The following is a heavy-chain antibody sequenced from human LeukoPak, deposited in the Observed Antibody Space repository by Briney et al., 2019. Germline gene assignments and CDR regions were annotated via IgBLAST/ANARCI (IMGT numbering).Heavy chain of an antibody. CDR2: IYYSGST. CDR3: ARKGNAVAGTGFDY. D-gene: IGHD6-19*01. J-gene: IGHJ4*02. Sequence: SETLSLTCSVSGGSINNYWWNWIRQPPGKGLEWIGYIYYSGSTSYNPSLKSRLTISVDTSLNQFSLKLNSVTAADTAVYYCARKGNAVAGTGFDYWGQGTLVTVSS. V-gene: IGHV4-59*01. CDR1: GGSINNYW.